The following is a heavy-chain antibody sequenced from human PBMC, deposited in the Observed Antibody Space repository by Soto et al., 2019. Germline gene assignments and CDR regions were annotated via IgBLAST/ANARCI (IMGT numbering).Heavy chain of an antibody. Sequence: QVQLVQSGAEVKKPGSSVKVSCKASGGTFSSYAISWVRQAPGQGLEWMGGIIPIFGTANYAQKFQGRVTITADESTSTAYRELSSLRSEDTAVYYCARFRSGGSCYFGVHYYYGMDVWGQGTTVTVSS. V-gene: IGHV1-69*01. CDR2: IIPIFGTA. CDR3: ARFRSGGSCYFGVHYYYGMDV. J-gene: IGHJ6*02. CDR1: GGTFSSYA. D-gene: IGHD2-15*01.